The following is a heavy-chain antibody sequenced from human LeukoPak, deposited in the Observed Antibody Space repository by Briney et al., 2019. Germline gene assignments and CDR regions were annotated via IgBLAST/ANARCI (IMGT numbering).Heavy chain of an antibody. CDR1: GFTFSSYG. J-gene: IGHJ6*02. CDR2: ISYDGSNK. Sequence: GGSLRLSCAASGFTFSSYGMHWVRQAPGKGLEWVAVISYDGSNKYYADSVKGRFTISRDNSKNTLYLQMNSLRAEDTAVYYCAKGEARPTEASWAVAATLYYYYGMDVWGQGTTVTASS. V-gene: IGHV3-30*18. D-gene: IGHD2-15*01. CDR3: AKGEARPTEASWAVAATLYYYYGMDV.